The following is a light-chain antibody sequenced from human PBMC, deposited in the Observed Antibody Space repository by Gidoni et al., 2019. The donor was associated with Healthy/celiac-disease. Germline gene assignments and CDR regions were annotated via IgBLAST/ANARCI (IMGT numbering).Light chain of an antibody. CDR2: DAS. J-gene: IGKJ4*01. Sequence: DIQMTQSPSSLSASVGDRVTITCQARQDSSKYLNWYQQKPGKAPKLLVYDASNLETGVPSRFIGSGSGTDFTFTISRLQPEDIATYYCQQYDNPWLTFGGGTKVEIK. CDR1: QDSSKY. CDR3: QQYDNPWLT. V-gene: IGKV1-33*01.